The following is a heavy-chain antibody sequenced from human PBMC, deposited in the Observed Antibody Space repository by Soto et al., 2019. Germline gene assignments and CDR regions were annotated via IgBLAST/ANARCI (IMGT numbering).Heavy chain of an antibody. CDR2: IRSKAYGGTT. V-gene: IGHV3-49*03. D-gene: IGHD2-15*01. CDR1: GFTVGDYA. CDR3: TRDIVVVVAATGYYYYYMDV. J-gene: IGHJ6*03. Sequence: GVLRLSCTASGFTVGDYATSWFRQAPGKGLEWVGFIRSKAYGGTTEYAASVKGRFTISRDDSKSIAYLQMNSLKTEDTAVYYCTRDIVVVVAATGYYYYYMDVWGKGPTVTVSS.